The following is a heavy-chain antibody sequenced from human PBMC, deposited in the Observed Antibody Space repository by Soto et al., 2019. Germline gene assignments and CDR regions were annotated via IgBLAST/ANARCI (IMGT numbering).Heavy chain of an antibody. Sequence: PGGSLRLSCAASGFTFTRYWMSWVRQAPGKGPEWVANINPDGSEKNYVDSVKGRFIISRDHAKDSLILQMHSLRVEDTAVYYCATAMYSGGFRWYNWFDPWGQGTLVTVS. CDR3: ATAMYSGGFRWYNWFDP. V-gene: IGHV3-7*01. D-gene: IGHD2-15*01. CDR1: GFTFTRYW. J-gene: IGHJ5*02. CDR2: INPDGSEK.